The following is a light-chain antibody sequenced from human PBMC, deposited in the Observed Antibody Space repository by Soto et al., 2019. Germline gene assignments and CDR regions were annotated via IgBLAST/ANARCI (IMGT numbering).Light chain of an antibody. V-gene: IGKV3-20*01. CDR1: RSLDTGQ. Sequence: EILFRRSPGSLSLSPGESATLSCRPRRSLDTGQLAWYQQHVGRDPRLVIHAAFIRATGIPDRFSGSGSGTAFTLTIARLEPEDFAVYYCQQYGGSPRTFGQGTRLEIK. J-gene: IGKJ5*01. CDR2: AAF. CDR3: QQYGGSPRT.